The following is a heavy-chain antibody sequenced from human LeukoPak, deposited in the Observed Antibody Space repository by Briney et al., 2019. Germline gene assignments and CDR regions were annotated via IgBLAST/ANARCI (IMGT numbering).Heavy chain of an antibody. CDR2: IYHSGST. V-gene: IGHV4-38-2*01. CDR1: GYSISSGYY. CDR3: ARGRSGYSYAFDS. Sequence: SETLSLTCAVSGYSISSGYYWGWIRQPPGKGLEWIGSIYHSGSTYYNPSLKSRVTISVDTSKNQFSLKLSSVTAADTAVYYCARGRSGYSYAFDSWGQGTLVTVSS. J-gene: IGHJ4*02. D-gene: IGHD5-18*01.